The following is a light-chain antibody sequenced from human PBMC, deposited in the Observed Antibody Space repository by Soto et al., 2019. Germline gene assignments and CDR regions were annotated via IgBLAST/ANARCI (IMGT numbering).Light chain of an antibody. Sequence: EVVMTQSPGTLSVSPGEGATLSCRASQSVSVNLAWYQHRPGQAPRPLIYDASTRAIGVPARFSGRGSETEFTLTISGLQSEGFGFYYCIQYNTWPYTFGRGAKLEI. CDR2: DAS. CDR1: QSVSVN. V-gene: IGKV3-15*01. J-gene: IGKJ2*01. CDR3: IQYNTWPYT.